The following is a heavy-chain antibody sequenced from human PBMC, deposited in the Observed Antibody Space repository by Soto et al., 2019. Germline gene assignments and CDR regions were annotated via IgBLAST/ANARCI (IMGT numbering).Heavy chain of an antibody. V-gene: IGHV3-23*01. CDR1: GFTFSSYA. J-gene: IGHJ4*02. CDR3: ARRSSSWYFDY. D-gene: IGHD6-13*01. Sequence: EVQLLESGGGLVQPGGSLRLSCAASGFTFSSYAMNWVRQAPGKGLEGVSVISGSDGSTYYADSGKGRFTISRDNSKNTLNLQMTSLRAEDTAVYYCARRSSSWYFDYWGQGTLVTVSS. CDR2: ISGSDGST.